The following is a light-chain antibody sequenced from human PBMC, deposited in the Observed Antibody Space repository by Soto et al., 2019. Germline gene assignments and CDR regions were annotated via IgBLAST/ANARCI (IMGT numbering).Light chain of an antibody. CDR2: DAS. CDR1: QSVSSY. V-gene: IGKV3-11*01. J-gene: IGKJ1*01. CDR3: QQRSNWPRT. Sequence: EIMFTQSPATLSWSPGERATLSCRASQSVSSYLAWYQQKPGQAPRLLIYDASNRATGIPARFSGSGSGTDFTLTISSLEPEDFAVYYCQQRSNWPRTFAQGTKVDIK.